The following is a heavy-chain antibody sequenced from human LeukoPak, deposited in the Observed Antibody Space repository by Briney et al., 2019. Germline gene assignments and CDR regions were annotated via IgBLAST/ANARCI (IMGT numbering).Heavy chain of an antibody. V-gene: IGHV3-23*01. Sequence: GGSLRLSFAASEFTFSSYAMSWVRQAPGKGLEWVSAISGGGGSTYYADSVKGRFTISRDNSKNTLYLQMNSLRAEDTAVYYCAKDALVVPAAYYFDYWGQGTLVTVSS. CDR2: ISGGGGST. CDR3: AKDALVVPAAYYFDY. CDR1: EFTFSSYA. J-gene: IGHJ4*02. D-gene: IGHD2-2*01.